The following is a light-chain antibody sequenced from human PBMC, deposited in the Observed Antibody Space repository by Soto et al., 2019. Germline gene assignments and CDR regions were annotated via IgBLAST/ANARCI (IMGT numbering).Light chain of an antibody. CDR3: QPYNNWPLT. CDR2: GAS. CDR1: QSVDIN. J-gene: IGKJ4*01. V-gene: IGKV3D-15*01. Sequence: EIVMTQSPATLSVSPGERATLSCRASQSVDINLAWYQKKAGQAPRLLIYGASSRATGIPDRFSGSRSGAEFTLTINSLQSEDFAVYYCQPYNNWPLTFGGGTTGDIK.